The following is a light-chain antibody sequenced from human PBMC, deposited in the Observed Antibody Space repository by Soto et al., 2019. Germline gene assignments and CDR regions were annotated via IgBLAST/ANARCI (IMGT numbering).Light chain of an antibody. CDR2: AAS. J-gene: IGKJ4*01. Sequence: DTQMTQSPSSLSASVGDRVTITCRASQSISTYLNWYQQKPGKPPKFLIYAASSLQSGVPSRFSGSGFGTDFTLTISSLQPEDFATYFCQQSHSTPLTFGGGTKVETK. V-gene: IGKV1-39*01. CDR1: QSISTY. CDR3: QQSHSTPLT.